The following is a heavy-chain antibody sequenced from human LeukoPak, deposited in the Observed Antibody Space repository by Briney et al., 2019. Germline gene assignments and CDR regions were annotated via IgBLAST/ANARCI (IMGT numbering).Heavy chain of an antibody. CDR2: IYSGGST. V-gene: IGHV3-53*01. CDR3: ARDPMAEGPWDDY. J-gene: IGHJ4*02. D-gene: IGHD1-26*01. CDR1: GFTVSSNY. Sequence: GGSLRLSCAASGFTVSSNYMSWVRQAPGKGLEWVSVIYSGGSTYYADSVKGRFTISRDNSKNTLYLQMNSLRAEDTAVYYCARDPMAEGPWDDYWGQGTLVTVSS.